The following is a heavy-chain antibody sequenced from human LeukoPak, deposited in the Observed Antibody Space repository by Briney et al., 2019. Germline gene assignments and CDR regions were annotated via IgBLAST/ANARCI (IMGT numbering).Heavy chain of an antibody. CDR1: GYTFTSYD. V-gene: IGHV1-8*01. D-gene: IGHD2-21*01. Sequence: ASVKVSCKASGYTFTSYDINWVRQATGQGLEWMGWVNPNSGNTGYARKFQGRVTMTRNTSMNTAYMELSSLRSEDTAVYYCAREFRVVAPTQGDDYWGQGTLVTVSS. J-gene: IGHJ4*02. CDR3: AREFRVVAPTQGDDY. CDR2: VNPNSGNT.